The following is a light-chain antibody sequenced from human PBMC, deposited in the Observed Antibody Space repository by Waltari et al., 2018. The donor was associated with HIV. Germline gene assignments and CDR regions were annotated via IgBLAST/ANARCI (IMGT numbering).Light chain of an antibody. V-gene: IGLV1-40*01. J-gene: IGLJ2*01. CDR2: GN. CDR1: SSKIVARFA. Sequence: QTVLKQPPSVTGAPRHTVTMTCTRSSSKIVARFAAHCYQQIPGTAPKLLMYGNNRPSGVPDRFSGSKSGTSASLAITGLQAEDEADYYCQTYDSSLSGSVVFGGGTKLTVL. CDR3: QTYDSSLSGSVV.